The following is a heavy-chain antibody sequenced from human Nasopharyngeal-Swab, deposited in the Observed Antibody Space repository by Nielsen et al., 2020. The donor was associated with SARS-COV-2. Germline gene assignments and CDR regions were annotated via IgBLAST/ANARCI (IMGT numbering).Heavy chain of an antibody. D-gene: IGHD5-12*01. Sequence: GESLKISCATSGFTFSPYTMTWVRQAPGKGLQWISYITSGNSVQYADSVRGRFTISRDKDKNSLYLQMNSLPAEDTAVYYCARERGGGYGDYWGQGTLVTVSS. J-gene: IGHJ4*02. CDR2: ITSGNSV. CDR3: ARERGGGYGDY. V-gene: IGHV3-48*01. CDR1: GFTFSPYT.